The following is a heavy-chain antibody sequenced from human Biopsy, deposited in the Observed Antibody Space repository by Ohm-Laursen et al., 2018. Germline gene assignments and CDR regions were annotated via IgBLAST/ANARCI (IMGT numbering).Heavy chain of an antibody. D-gene: IGHD1-1*01. Sequence: SLRLSCAAPGFTLSDGMTWVRQAPGKGLEWVSAITVSADTTYYADSVRGRFTVSRDNSQNTLYLQMNSLRAEDTAIYYCAKGRVGNSGSLDIWGHGTMVTVSS. CDR3: AKGRVGNSGSLDI. J-gene: IGHJ3*02. CDR1: GFTLSDG. V-gene: IGHV3-23*01. CDR2: ITVSADTT.